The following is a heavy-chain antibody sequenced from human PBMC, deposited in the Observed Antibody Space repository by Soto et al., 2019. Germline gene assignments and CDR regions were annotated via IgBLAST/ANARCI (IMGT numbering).Heavy chain of an antibody. CDR3: AKDRIAAAS. CDR1: VFTFISYA. CDR2: ISGSGGST. J-gene: IGHJ5*02. Sequence: GWSLRLSCASSVFTFISYAMSWVRQAPGKGLEWVSAISGSGGSTYYADSVKGRFTISRDNSKNTLYLQMNSLRAEDTAVYYCAKDRIAAASWGQGTLVTVSS. D-gene: IGHD6-13*01. V-gene: IGHV3-23*01.